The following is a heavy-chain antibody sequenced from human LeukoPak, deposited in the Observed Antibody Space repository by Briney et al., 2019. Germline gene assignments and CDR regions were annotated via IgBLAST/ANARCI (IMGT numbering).Heavy chain of an antibody. CDR2: IYTTGRT. D-gene: IGHD2-21*01. Sequence: SQTLSLTCTVAGGSIGGYYWSWIRQPPGKGLEWIGYIYTTGRTNYNPSLKSRVTISVDTSKNQFSLELNSVTAADTAVYYCAKILGSGVWYGFDIWGQGTMVTVYS. V-gene: IGHV4-4*09. CDR1: GGSIGGYY. CDR3: AKILGSGVWYGFDI. J-gene: IGHJ3*02.